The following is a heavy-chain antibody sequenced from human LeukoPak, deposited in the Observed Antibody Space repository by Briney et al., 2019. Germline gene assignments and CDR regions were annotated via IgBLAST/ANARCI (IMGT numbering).Heavy chain of an antibody. Sequence: PGGSLRLSCAASGFTFSSNAMSWVRQAPGKGLEWVANIKQDGSEKYYVDSVKGRFTISRDNAKNSLYLQMNSLRAEDTAVYYCARGGGIDYWGQGTLVTVSS. CDR1: GFTFSSNA. CDR3: ARGGGIDY. J-gene: IGHJ4*02. CDR2: IKQDGSEK. D-gene: IGHD1-1*01. V-gene: IGHV3-7*01.